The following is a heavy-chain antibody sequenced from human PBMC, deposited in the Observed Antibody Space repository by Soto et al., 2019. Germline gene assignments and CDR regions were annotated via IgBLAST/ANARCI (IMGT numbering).Heavy chain of an antibody. CDR3: ARGNPSIVVVPASPYYYYGMDV. CDR1: GFTFSSYD. V-gene: IGHV3-13*04. J-gene: IGHJ6*02. D-gene: IGHD2-2*01. CDR2: IGTAGDT. Sequence: PGGSLRLSCAASGFTFSSYDMHWVRQATGKGLEWVSAIGTAGDTYYPGSVKGRFTISRENAKNSLYLQMNSLRAGDTAVYYCARGNPSIVVVPASPYYYYGMDVWGQGTTVTVSS.